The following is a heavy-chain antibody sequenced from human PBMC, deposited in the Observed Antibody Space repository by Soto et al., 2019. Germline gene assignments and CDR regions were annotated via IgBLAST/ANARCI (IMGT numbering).Heavy chain of an antibody. CDR2: ISAGKGDT. J-gene: IGHJ4*02. D-gene: IGHD1-26*01. CDR1: GCTFSSYG. V-gene: IGHV1-18*04. Sequence: VQLVQSGAEVRKPGASVKVSCKASGCTFSSYGISWVRQAPGKGLEWMGWISAGKGDTNYAQKFQGRVSMTTDTSTSTAYMELRSLTSDDTAVYYCARDGFTVISSGSFDYWGQGTLVTVSS. CDR3: ARDGFTVISSGSFDY.